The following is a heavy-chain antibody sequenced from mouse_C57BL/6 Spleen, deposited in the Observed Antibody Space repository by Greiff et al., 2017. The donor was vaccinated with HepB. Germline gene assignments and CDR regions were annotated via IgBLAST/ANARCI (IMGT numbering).Heavy chain of an antibody. D-gene: IGHD1-1*01. Sequence: VQLKQPGAELVRPGASVKLSCTASGFNIKDYYMHWVKQRPEQGLEWIGRIDPEDGDTEYAPKFQGKATMTADTSSNTAYLQLSSLTSEDTAVYYCTTYYGSSYWFAYWGQGTLVTVSA. J-gene: IGHJ3*01. CDR3: TTYYGSSYWFAY. CDR1: GFNIKDYY. CDR2: IDPEDGDT. V-gene: IGHV14-1*01.